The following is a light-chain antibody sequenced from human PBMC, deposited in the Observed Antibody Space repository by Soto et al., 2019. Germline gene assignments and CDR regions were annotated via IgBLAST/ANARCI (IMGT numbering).Light chain of an antibody. CDR1: QSISSY. Sequence: DIQMTQSPSPLSASVGDRVTITCRASQSISSYLNWYQQRPGKAPDLLIYAASTLPSGVPPRFSGSGSGADFTLTISNLQPEDFATYYCQQTYSPPNTFGQGTMLEIK. CDR2: AAS. V-gene: IGKV1-39*01. CDR3: QQTYSPPNT. J-gene: IGKJ2*01.